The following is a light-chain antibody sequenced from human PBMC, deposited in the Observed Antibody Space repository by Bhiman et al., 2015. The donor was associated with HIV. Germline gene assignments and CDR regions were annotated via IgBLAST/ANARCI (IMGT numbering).Light chain of an antibody. J-gene: IGLJ2*01. CDR1: SSDVGGYNY. CDR3: CSYGGSANSVV. V-gene: IGLV2-8*01. Sequence: QSALTQPPSASGSPGQSVTISCTGTSSDVGGYNYVSWYQQHSGKAPKLMIFDVTKRPSGVSDRFSGSKSGNTASLTISGLQTEDEADYYCCSYGGSANSVVFGGGTKLTVL. CDR2: DVT.